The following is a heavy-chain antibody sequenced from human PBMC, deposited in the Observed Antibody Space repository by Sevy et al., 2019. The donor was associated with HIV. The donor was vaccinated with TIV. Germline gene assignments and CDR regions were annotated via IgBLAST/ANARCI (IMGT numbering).Heavy chain of an antibody. D-gene: IGHD2-8*01. CDR3: AREGCTKPHDY. CDR1: GFTFSKYS. V-gene: IGHV3-23*01. J-gene: IGHJ4*02. Sequence: GGSLRLSCAASGFTFSKYSMSWVRQPPGKGLEGVSTLSFGCGEINYADSVKGRFTISRDNSKSSVYLQMNNLRPDDTAVYYGAREGCTKPHDYWGQGTLVTVSS. CDR2: LSFGCGEI.